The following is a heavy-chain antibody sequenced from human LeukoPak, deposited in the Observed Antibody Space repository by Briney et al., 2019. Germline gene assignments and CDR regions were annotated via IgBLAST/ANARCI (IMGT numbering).Heavy chain of an antibody. V-gene: IGHV1-69*04. D-gene: IGHD5-18*01. CDR2: IIPIFGIA. CDR1: GGTFSSYA. Sequence: ASVKVSCKASGGTFSSYAISWVRQAPGQGLEWMERIIPIFGIANYAQKFQGRVTITADKSTSTAYMELSSLRSEDTAVYYCATRETRGDTAMVGIDYWGQGTLVTVSS. J-gene: IGHJ4*02. CDR3: ATRETRGDTAMVGIDY.